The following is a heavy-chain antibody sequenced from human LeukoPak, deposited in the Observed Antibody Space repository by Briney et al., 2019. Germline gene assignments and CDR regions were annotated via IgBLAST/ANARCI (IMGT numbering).Heavy chain of an antibody. V-gene: IGHV1-69*13. Sequence: GTSVKVSCKASGRTFSNYAISWVRQAPGQGLEWMGGIIPKFGTAIYAQKFQGRVTITEDESTSTAYMELSSLRSEDTAVYYCARDRPGRYCSSNSCYTASPFDPWGQGTLVSVSS. D-gene: IGHD2-2*02. CDR3: ARDRPGRYCSSNSCYTASPFDP. CDR2: IIPKFGTA. J-gene: IGHJ5*02. CDR1: GRTFSNYA.